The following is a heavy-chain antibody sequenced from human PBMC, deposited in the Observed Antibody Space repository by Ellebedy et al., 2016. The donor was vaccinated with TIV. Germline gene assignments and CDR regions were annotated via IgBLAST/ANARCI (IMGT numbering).Heavy chain of an antibody. D-gene: IGHD3-16*01. J-gene: IGHJ3*02. CDR2: ITGIGTST. Sequence: GGSLRLXCAASGFTFSNYAMSWVRQAPGKGLEWVSAITGIGTSTYYADSVKGRFTISRDNSKNTLSLQMNSLRADDTAIYYCAKPMGLGGRFDAFDIWGQGTLVTVSS. CDR3: AKPMGLGGRFDAFDI. V-gene: IGHV3-23*01. CDR1: GFTFSNYA.